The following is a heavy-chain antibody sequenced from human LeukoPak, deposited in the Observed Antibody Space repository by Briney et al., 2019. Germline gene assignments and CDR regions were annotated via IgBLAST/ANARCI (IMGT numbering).Heavy chain of an antibody. D-gene: IGHD5-18*01. CDR3: ARDESGYSYGSIDY. CDR1: GFTFSSYA. Sequence: GGSLRLSCAASGFTFSSYAMHWVRQAPGKGLEYVSAISSNGGSTYYANSVKGRFTISRDNSKNTLYLQMGSLRAEDMAVYYCARDESGYSYGSIDYWGQGTLVTVSS. CDR2: ISSNGGST. V-gene: IGHV3-64*01. J-gene: IGHJ4*02.